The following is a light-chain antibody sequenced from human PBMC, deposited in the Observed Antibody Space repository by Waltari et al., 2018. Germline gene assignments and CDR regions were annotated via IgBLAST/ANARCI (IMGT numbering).Light chain of an antibody. CDR3: QQSYSTPWT. CDR1: QSIGGN. J-gene: IGKJ1*01. Sequence: GDRVTITCRASQSIGGNLNWYQQTPGRAPKVLIYAASSVQSGVPSRFSGRGSGTDFTLTISSLQPEDFATYYYQQSYSTPWTFGQGTKVEIK. CDR2: AAS. V-gene: IGKV1-39*01.